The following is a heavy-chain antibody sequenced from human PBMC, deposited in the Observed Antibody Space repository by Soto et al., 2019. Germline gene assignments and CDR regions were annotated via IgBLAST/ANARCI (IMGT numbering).Heavy chain of an antibody. V-gene: IGHV1-2*02. CDR2: INPNSGGT. CDR1: GYTFSGYY. D-gene: IGHD2-2*02. CDR3: ARSLTEGYCTITGCYTRPLYGMDV. Sequence: ASVKVSCKASGYTFSGYYIHWLRQAPGQGLEWMGWINPNSGGTNYAQKFQGRVTVTRDTPTSTAYMELSRLTSDDTAVYYCARSLTEGYCTITGCYTRPLYGMDVWGQGTTVTASS. J-gene: IGHJ6*02.